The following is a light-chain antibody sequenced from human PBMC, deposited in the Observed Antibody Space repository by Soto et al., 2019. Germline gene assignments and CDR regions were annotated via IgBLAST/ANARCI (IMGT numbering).Light chain of an antibody. J-gene: IGKJ1*01. Sequence: DIQMNQSASSLAASVGDRVTITCRASQSISSWLAWYQQKPGKAPKLLIYDASSLESGVPSRFSDSGSGTEFTLTISSLQPDDFATYYCQQYNSYSWTFGQGTKVDIK. CDR2: DAS. V-gene: IGKV1-5*01. CDR3: QQYNSYSWT. CDR1: QSISSW.